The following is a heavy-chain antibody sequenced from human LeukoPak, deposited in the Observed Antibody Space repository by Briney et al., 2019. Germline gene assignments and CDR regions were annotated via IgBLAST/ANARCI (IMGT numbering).Heavy chain of an antibody. J-gene: IGHJ4*02. CDR3: ASGMRVGPNI. CDR2: ISYDGSKK. Sequence: GRSLRLSCAASGFTFSSYAMHWVRQAPGKGLEWVAVISYDGSKKYYADSVKGRFTISRDNAKNSLYLQMNSLRAEDTAVYYCASGMRVGPNIWGQGTLVTVSS. V-gene: IGHV3-30-3*01. D-gene: IGHD1-26*01. CDR1: GFTFSSYA.